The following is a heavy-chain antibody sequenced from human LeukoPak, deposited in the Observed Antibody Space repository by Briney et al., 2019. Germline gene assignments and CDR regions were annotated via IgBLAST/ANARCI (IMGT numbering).Heavy chain of an antibody. CDR3: ATRVGYYFDY. V-gene: IGHV3-30*02. Sequence: PGGSLRLSCAASGFTFSSYGMHWVRQAPGKGLEWVAFIRYDGSNKYYADSVKGRFTISRDNSKNTLYLQMNSQRAEDTAVYYCATRVGYYFDYWGQGTLVTVSS. J-gene: IGHJ4*02. CDR2: IRYDGSNK. CDR1: GFTFSSYG. D-gene: IGHD2-2*01.